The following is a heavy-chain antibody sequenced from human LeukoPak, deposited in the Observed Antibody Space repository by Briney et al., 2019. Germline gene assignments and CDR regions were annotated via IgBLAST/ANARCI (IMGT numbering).Heavy chain of an antibody. CDR1: GFTVSSNY. CDR3: AREGLDSGSHFSAWFDP. Sequence: GSLRLSCAASGFTVSSNYMSWVRQAPGKGLEWVSVIYSGGSTYYADSVKGRFTISRDNSKNTLYLQMNSLRAEDTAVYYCAREGLDSGSHFSAWFDPWGQGTLVTVSS. J-gene: IGHJ5*02. D-gene: IGHD3-10*01. V-gene: IGHV3-53*01. CDR2: IYSGGST.